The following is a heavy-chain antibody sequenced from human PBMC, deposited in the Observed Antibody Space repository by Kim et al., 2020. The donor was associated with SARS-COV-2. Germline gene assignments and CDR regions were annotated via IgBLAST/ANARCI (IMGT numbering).Heavy chain of an antibody. D-gene: IGHD2-2*01. Sequence: AASRKARVTTSSNKSTNTLYLQMNSLRAEDTAVYYCAKEQWGPVAMAAFDYWGQGTLVTVSS. J-gene: IGHJ4*02. V-gene: IGHV3-23*01. CDR3: AKEQWGPVAMAAFDY.